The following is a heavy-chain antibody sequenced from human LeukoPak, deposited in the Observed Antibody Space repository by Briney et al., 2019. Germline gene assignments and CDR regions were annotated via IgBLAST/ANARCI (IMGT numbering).Heavy chain of an antibody. CDR2: IIPIFGTA. V-gene: IGHV1-69*13. CDR3: ARGYSSGWPNYYYYYMDV. CDR1: GGTFSSYA. J-gene: IGHJ6*03. D-gene: IGHD6-19*01. Sequence: ASVKVSCKASGGTFSSYAISWVRQAPGQGLEWMGGIIPIFGTANYAQKFQGRVTITADESTSTAYMELSSLRSEDTAVYYCARGYSSGWPNYYYYYMDVWGKGTTVTISS.